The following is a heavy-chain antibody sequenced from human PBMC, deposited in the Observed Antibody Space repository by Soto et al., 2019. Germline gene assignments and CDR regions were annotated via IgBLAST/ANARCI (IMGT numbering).Heavy chain of an antibody. CDR1: GFTFSSYG. J-gene: IGHJ4*02. V-gene: IGHV3-30*18. CDR3: AKEYSTVTTEFDY. CDR2: ISYDGSNK. Sequence: PGGSLRLSCAASGFTFSSYGMHWVRQAPGKGLEWVAVISYDGSNKYYADSVKGRFTISRDNSKNTLYLQMNSLRAEDTAVYYCAKEYSTVTTEFDYWGQGTLVTVSS. D-gene: IGHD4-4*01.